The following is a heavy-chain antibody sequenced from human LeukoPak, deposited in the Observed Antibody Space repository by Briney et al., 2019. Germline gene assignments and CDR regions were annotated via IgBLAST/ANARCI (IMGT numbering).Heavy chain of an antibody. J-gene: IGHJ3*02. CDR3: AREGGRNYDFWSGPMDAFDI. CDR1: GGSIGSYY. Sequence: PSETLSLTCTVSGGSIGSYYWSWMRQPPGKGLEWIGYIYYSGSTNYNPSLKSRVTISVDTSKNQFSLKLSSVTAADTAVYYCAREGGRNYDFWSGPMDAFDIWGQGTMVTVSS. CDR2: IYYSGST. V-gene: IGHV4-59*01. D-gene: IGHD3-3*01.